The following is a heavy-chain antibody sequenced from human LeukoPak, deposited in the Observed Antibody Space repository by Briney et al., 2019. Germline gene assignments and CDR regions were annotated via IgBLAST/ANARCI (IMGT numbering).Heavy chain of an antibody. V-gene: IGHV4-39*01. CDR2: IYYSGST. D-gene: IGHD3-10*01. CDR3: ARVRRGSGSRGAFDI. Sequence: SETMSLTCTVSGGSISSSSYYWGWIRQPPGKGLEWIGSIYYSGSTYYNPSLKSRVTISVDTSKNQFSLKLSSVTAADTAVYYCARVRRGSGSRGAFDIWGQGTMVTVSS. J-gene: IGHJ3*02. CDR1: GGSISSSSYY.